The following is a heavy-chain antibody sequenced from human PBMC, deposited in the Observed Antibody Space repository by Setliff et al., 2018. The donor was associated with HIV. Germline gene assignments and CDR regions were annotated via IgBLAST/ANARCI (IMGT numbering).Heavy chain of an antibody. V-gene: IGHV1-69*05. CDR2: IIPIFGSI. J-gene: IGHJ6*02. Sequence: SVKVSCKASGGTFSNYAISWVRQAPGQGLEWMGGIIPIFGSINYAQKFQGRVTITTDESTSTAYMELSSLRYEDTAVYYCARVPNQELYFYGMDVWGQGTTVTVS. D-gene: IGHD1-7*01. CDR1: GGTFSNYA. CDR3: ARVPNQELYFYGMDV.